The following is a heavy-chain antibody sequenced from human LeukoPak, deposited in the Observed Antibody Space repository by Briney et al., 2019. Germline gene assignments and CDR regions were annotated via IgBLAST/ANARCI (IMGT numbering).Heavy chain of an antibody. CDR3: AHSPYSSGWYILNWFDP. CDR1: GFSLSTSGVG. Sequence: SGPTLVKPTQTLTLTCTFSGFSLSTSGVGVGWIRQPPGKALEWLALIYWNDDKRYSPSLKSRPTITKDTSKNQVVLTMTNMDPVDTATYYCAHSPYSSGWYILNWFDPWGQGTLVTVSS. D-gene: IGHD6-19*01. J-gene: IGHJ5*02. V-gene: IGHV2-5*01. CDR2: IYWNDDK.